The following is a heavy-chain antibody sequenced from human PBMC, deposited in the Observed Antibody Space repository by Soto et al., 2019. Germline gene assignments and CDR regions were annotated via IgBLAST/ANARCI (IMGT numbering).Heavy chain of an antibody. CDR3: ATALNYGSGSYSGSAYYFDL. J-gene: IGHJ4*02. D-gene: IGHD3-10*01. Sequence: ASVKVSCKASGYTFTTYDISWVRQATGQGLEWMGWMNPYSGNTGYAQKFQGRVTVTRNTSISTVYMELSGLRPDDTAVYYCATALNYGSGSYSGSAYYFDLWGQGTLVTVSS. CDR1: GYTFTTYD. CDR2: MNPYSGNT. V-gene: IGHV1-8*01.